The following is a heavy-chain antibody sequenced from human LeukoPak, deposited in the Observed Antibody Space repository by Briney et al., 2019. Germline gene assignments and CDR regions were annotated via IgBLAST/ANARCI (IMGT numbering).Heavy chain of an antibody. J-gene: IGHJ4*02. CDR2: IYPGDSDT. CDR1: GYSFTSYW. Sequence: NLGESLKISCKGSGYSFTSYWIGWVRQMPGKGLEWMGIIYPGDSDTRYSPSFQGQVTISADKSINTAYLQWSSLKASDTAMYYCARHQGYNYGYVDYWGQGTLVTVSS. CDR3: ARHQGYNYGYVDY. V-gene: IGHV5-51*01. D-gene: IGHD5-18*01.